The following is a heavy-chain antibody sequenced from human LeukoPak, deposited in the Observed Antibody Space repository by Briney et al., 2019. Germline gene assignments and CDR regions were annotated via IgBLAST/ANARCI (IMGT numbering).Heavy chain of an antibody. CDR2: ISASGGTT. D-gene: IGHD2-2*01. V-gene: IGHV3-23*01. CDR3: AKAQSKVAPAARMFDP. CDR1: GFTFTSYA. J-gene: IGHJ5*02. Sequence: GGSLRLSCEASGFTFTSYAMSWVRQAPGKGLEWVSTISASGGTTYYADSVKGRFTISRGNSKNTLYLQMNSLRAEDTAVYYCAKAQSKVAPAARMFDPWGQGTLVTVSS.